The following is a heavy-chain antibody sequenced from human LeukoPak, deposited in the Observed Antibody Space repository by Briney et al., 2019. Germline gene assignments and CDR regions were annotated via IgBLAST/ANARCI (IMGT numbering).Heavy chain of an antibody. J-gene: IGHJ5*02. CDR2: INPNSGGT. CDR3: ARVSGSYPHNWFDP. V-gene: IGHV1-2*06. Sequence: GASVKVSCKASGYTFAGYYMHWVRQAPGQGLEWMGRINPNSGGTNYAQKFQGRVTMTRDTSISTAYMELSRLRSDDTAVYYCARVSGSYPHNWFDPWGQGTLVTVSS. D-gene: IGHD1-26*01. CDR1: GYTFAGYY.